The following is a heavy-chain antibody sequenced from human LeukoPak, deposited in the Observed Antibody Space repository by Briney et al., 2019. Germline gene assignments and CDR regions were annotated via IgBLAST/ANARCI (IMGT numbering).Heavy chain of an antibody. J-gene: IGHJ4*02. V-gene: IGHV3-33*06. CDR3: AKGRDYYDSSGYFY. CDR1: GFTFSSYG. Sequence: GGSLRLSCAASGFTFSSYGMHWVRQAPGKGLEWVAVIWYDGSNKYYADSVKGRFTISRDNSKNTLYLQMNSLRAEDTAVYYWAKGRDYYDSSGYFYWGQGTLVTVSS. D-gene: IGHD3-22*01. CDR2: IWYDGSNK.